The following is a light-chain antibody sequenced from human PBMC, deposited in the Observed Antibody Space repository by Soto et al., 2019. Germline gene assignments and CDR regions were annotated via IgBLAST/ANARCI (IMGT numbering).Light chain of an antibody. Sequence: EIVLTESPGTLSLCPGERARLACRASQSVSSNLAWYQQKPGQAPRLLIYGASTRATGIPARFSGSGSGTEFTLTISSLQSEDFAVYYCQQYNNWTWTFGQGTKVDI. J-gene: IGKJ1*01. CDR3: QQYNNWTWT. V-gene: IGKV3-15*01. CDR2: GAS. CDR1: QSVSSN.